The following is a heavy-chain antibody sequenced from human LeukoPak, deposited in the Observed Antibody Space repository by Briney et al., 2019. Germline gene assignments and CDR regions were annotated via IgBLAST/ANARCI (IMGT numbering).Heavy chain of an antibody. J-gene: IGHJ4*02. D-gene: IGHD3-16*02. CDR1: GGSFSGYY. CDR3: ARALYDYVWGSYRYGFFDY. CDR2: INHSGST. Sequence: SETLSLTCAVYGGSFSGYYWSWIRQPPGKGLEWIGEINHSGSTNYNPSPKSRVTISVDTSKNQFSLKLSSVTAADTAVYYCARALYDYVWGSYRYGFFDYWGQGTLVTVSS. V-gene: IGHV4-34*01.